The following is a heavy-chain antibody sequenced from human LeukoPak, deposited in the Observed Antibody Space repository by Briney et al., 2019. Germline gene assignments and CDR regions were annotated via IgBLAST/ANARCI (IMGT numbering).Heavy chain of an antibody. Sequence: GRSLRLSCAASGFTFSSYAMHWVRQAPGKGLEWVAVISYDGSNKYYADSVKGRFTISRDNSKNTLYLQMNSLRAEDTAVYYCARVRDSSSSAYYFDYWGQGTLVTVSS. CDR3: ARVRDSSSSAYYFDY. CDR2: ISYDGSNK. J-gene: IGHJ4*02. CDR1: GFTFSSYA. V-gene: IGHV3-30-3*01. D-gene: IGHD6-6*01.